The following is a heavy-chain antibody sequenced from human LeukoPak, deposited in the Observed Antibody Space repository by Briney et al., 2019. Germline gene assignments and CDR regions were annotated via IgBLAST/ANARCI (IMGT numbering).Heavy chain of an antibody. V-gene: IGHV3-7*01. J-gene: IGHJ6*02. CDR3: ARDHPSPYYDFWSGYYRDYGMDV. CDR1: GFTFSSYW. Sequence: PGGSLRLSCAASGFTFSSYWMSWVRQAPGKGLEWVANIKQDGSEKYYVDSVKGRFTISRDNAKNSLYLQMNSLRAEDTAVYYCARDHPSPYYDFWSGYYRDYGMDVWGQGTTVTVSS. D-gene: IGHD3-3*01. CDR2: IKQDGSEK.